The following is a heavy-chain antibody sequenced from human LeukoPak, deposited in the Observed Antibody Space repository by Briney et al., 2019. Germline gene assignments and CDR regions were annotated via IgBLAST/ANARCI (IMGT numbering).Heavy chain of an antibody. CDR2: IRYDGSNK. CDR1: GFMFSTYG. Sequence: GGSLRLSCAASGFMFSTYGMHWVRQAPGKGLEWVAFIRYDGSNKYYADSVKGRFTISRDNSKNTLYLQMNSLRAEDTAVYYCARDFFWGREDPAAIYNYWGQGTLVTVSS. V-gene: IGHV3-30*02. CDR3: ARDFFWGREDPAAIYNY. J-gene: IGHJ4*02. D-gene: IGHD2-2*01.